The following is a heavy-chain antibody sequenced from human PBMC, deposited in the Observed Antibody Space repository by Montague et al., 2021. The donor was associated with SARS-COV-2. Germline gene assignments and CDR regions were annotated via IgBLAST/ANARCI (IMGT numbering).Heavy chain of an antibody. J-gene: IGHJ6*02. V-gene: IGHV2-5*02. Sequence: VKSTQTLTLTCTFSGFSLSTSGVGVGWIRQPPGKALEWLALIYWDDDKRCSPSLKSRLTITKDTSKNQVVLTMTNMDPVDTATYYCAHSRITMVRGVINYYGMDVWGQGTTVTVSS. CDR1: GFSLSTSGVG. CDR2: IYWDDDK. D-gene: IGHD3-10*01. CDR3: AHSRITMVRGVINYYGMDV.